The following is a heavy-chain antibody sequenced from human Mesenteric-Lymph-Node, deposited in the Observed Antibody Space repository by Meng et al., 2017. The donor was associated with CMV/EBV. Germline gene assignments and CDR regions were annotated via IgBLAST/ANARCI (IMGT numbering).Heavy chain of an antibody. V-gene: IGHV4-39*01. J-gene: IGHJ4*02. CDR3: ARYYGHSFDY. CDR1: GGSISSNSYR. Sequence: TCTVAGGSISSNSYRWGWIRQPPGKGMEWIGSSYFSGTTYYNPSLKNRVTMSVDTSRNQFSLQLNSVTATDTSVYYCARYYGHSFDYWGQGTLVTVSS. CDR2: SYFSGTT. D-gene: IGHD4-17*01.